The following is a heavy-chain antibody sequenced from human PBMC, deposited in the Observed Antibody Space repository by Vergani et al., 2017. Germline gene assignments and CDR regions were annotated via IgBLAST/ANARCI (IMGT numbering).Heavy chain of an antibody. D-gene: IGHD2-15*01. CDR2: IKQDGSEK. CDR3: ARGGGYCSGGSCYSDPSNYGMDV. Sequence: EVQLVESGGGLVQPGGSLRLSCAASGFTFSSYWMSWVRQAPGKGLEWVANIKQDGSEKYYVDSVKGRFTISRDNAKNSLYLQMNSLRAEDTAVYYCARGGGYCSGGSCYSDPSNYGMDVWGQXP. V-gene: IGHV3-7*01. CDR1: GFTFSSYW. J-gene: IGHJ6*02.